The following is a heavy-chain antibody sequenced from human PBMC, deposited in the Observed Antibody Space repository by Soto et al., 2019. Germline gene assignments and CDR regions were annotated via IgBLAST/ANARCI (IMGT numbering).Heavy chain of an antibody. V-gene: IGHV3-21*01. CDR1: GFTFSSYS. CDR3: ARARIGSSGYGDYFDY. J-gene: IGHJ4*02. Sequence: EVQLVESGGGLVKPGGSLRLSCAASGFTFSSYSMNWVRQAPGKGLEWVSSISSSSSYIYYADSVKGRFTISGDNAKNSLDLKINSVRTEDTAVYYCARARIGSSGYGDYFDYCGQGSLVVVSS. CDR2: ISSSSSYI. D-gene: IGHD6-13*01.